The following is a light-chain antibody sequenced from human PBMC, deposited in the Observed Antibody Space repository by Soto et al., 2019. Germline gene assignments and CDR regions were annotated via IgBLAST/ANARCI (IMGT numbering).Light chain of an antibody. J-gene: IGLJ2*01. Sequence: QSVLTQPPSVSAAPGQRVTISCSGSSSNIGSNYVSWYQQLPGTAPKLLIYDNYKRPSRIPDRFSGSTSGTSATLAIAGLQTGDEADYYCDSWDNSLSVVLFGGGTKLTVL. V-gene: IGLV1-51*01. CDR1: SSNIGSNY. CDR3: DSWDNSLSVVL. CDR2: DNY.